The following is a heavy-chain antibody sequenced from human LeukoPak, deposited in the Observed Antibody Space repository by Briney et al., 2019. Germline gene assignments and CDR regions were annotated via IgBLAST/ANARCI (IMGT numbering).Heavy chain of an antibody. CDR2: IHYSGST. D-gene: IGHD5-18*01. V-gene: IGHV4-59*08. J-gene: IGHJ6*02. CDR1: GGSISGYY. CDR3: ARLDTALLHYGMDV. Sequence: SETLSLTCTVSGGSISGYYWSWIRQPPGKGLEWIAYIHYSGSTNYNPSLKSRATISVDTSKNQFSLNLSSVTAADTAVYYCARLDTALLHYGMDVWGQGTTVTVSS.